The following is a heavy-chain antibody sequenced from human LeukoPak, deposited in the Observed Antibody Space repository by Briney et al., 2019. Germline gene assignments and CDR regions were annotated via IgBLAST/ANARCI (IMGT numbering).Heavy chain of an antibody. J-gene: IGHJ4*02. CDR1: GASINSYY. CDR3: ARYISSGLDY. Sequence: SETLSLTCTVSGASINSYYWSWIRQPPGKGLEWIGYIHYTGSTSDNPSLTSRVTISVDTSNNQFSLKLTSVSAADTAVYYCARYISSGLDYWGQGTLVTVSS. CDR2: IHYTGST. V-gene: IGHV4-59*12. D-gene: IGHD6-6*01.